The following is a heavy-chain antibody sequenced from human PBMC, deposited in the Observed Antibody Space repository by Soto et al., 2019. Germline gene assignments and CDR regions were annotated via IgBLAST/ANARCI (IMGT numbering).Heavy chain of an antibody. Sequence: EVQLVESGGGLVQPGGSLRLSCAASGFTFSTYWMNWVRQAPGKGLEWVANIKQDGSTKDYVVSVKGRFTISRDNAEKSLYLQMNSLRAEDTAVYYCARAVGQFRVMDSWGQGTLVSVSS. V-gene: IGHV3-7*01. D-gene: IGHD3-10*01. CDR2: IKQDGSTK. J-gene: IGHJ4*02. CDR3: ARAVGQFRVMDS. CDR1: GFTFSTYW.